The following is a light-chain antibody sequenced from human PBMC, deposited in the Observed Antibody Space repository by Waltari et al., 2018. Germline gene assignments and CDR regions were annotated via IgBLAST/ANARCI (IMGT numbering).Light chain of an antibody. V-gene: IGLV2-8*01. J-gene: IGLJ2*01. Sequence: QSVLTQPPSASGSPGHSVAISCTGTSSDVGRYDQVSWYQQQPGKAPKLILYEVNKRPSGVPDRFAGSKSATTASLTVSGLQAEDEADYYCASYAYTHVVFGGGTRLTVL. CDR2: EVN. CDR3: ASYAYTHVV. CDR1: SSDVGRYDQ.